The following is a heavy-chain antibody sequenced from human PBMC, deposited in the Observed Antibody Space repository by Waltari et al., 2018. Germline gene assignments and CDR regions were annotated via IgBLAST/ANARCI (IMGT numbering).Heavy chain of an antibody. J-gene: IGHJ5*02. CDR1: SYSIRSGYF. CDR3: VRDLGGSGNSWFDA. V-gene: IGHV4-38-2*02. D-gene: IGHD3-10*01. Sequence: QVQLQESGPGLARPSETLSLTCAVSSYSIRSGYFWGWVRQPPGKGLQWIGSISHSATTYYNLSLKSRVTMSVDTSKNQFALKVTSVTAADTAIYYCVRDLGGSGNSWFDAWGQGTLVIVSS. CDR2: ISHSATT.